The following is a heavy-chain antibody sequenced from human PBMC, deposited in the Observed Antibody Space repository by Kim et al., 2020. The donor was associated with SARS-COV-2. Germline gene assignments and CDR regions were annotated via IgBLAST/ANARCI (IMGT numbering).Heavy chain of an antibody. J-gene: IGHJ4*02. Sequence: GGSLRLSCAASGFTFSSYSMNWVRQAPGKGLEWVSSISSSSSYIYYADSVKGRFTISRDNAKNSLYLQMNSLRAEDTAVYYCARGGSYGDPRFIDYWGQGTLVTVSS. CDR3: ARGGSYGDPRFIDY. CDR1: GFTFSSYS. CDR2: ISSSSSYI. D-gene: IGHD4-17*01. V-gene: IGHV3-21*01.